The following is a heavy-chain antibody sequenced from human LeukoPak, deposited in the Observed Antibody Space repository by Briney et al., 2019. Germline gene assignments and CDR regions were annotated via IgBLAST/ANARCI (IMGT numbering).Heavy chain of an antibody. CDR3: AKDLKVRGVNSADY. CDR1: GFTFSSYA. CDR2: ISGSGGST. J-gene: IGHJ4*02. V-gene: IGHV3-23*01. D-gene: IGHD3-10*01. Sequence: GGSLRLSCAASGFTFSSYAMSWVRQAPGKGLEWVSAISGSGGSTYYADSVKGRFTISKDNSKNTLYLQMNSLRAEDTAVYYCAKDLKVRGVNSADYWGQGTLVTVSS.